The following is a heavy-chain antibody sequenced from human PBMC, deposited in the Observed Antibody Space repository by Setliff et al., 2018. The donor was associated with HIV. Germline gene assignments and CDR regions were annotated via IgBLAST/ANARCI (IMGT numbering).Heavy chain of an antibody. J-gene: IGHJ2*01. CDR3: ARDLNDRWLQQYWFFDL. CDR2: IIPIFGTT. D-gene: IGHD5-12*01. V-gene: IGHV1-69*05. Sequence: SVKVSCKASGGSLNNYAISWVRQAPGQGLEWMGGIIPIFGTTTYAQKFQDRVTITTDESTTTSYMELSSLTSEDTALYFCARDLNDRWLQQYWFFDLWGRGTQVTVSS. CDR1: GGSLNNYA.